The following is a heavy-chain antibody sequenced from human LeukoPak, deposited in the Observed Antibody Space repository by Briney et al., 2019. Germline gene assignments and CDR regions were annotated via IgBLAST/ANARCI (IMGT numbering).Heavy chain of an antibody. D-gene: IGHD1-26*01. CDR1: GFTVSSNE. CDR3: AREEPYYGMDV. Sequence: KPGGSLRLSCAASGFTVSSNEMSWVRQAPGKGLEWVSYISSSGSTIYYADSVKGRFTISRDNAKNSLYLQMNSLRAEDTAVYYCAREEPYYGMDVWGQGTTVTVSS. V-gene: IGHV3-11*01. J-gene: IGHJ6*02. CDR2: ISSSGSTI.